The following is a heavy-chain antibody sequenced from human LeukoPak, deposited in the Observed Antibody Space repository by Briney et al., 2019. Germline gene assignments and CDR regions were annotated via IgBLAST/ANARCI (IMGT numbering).Heavy chain of an antibody. D-gene: IGHD3-10*02. V-gene: IGHV3-48*03. Sequence: GGSLRLSCAASGFTFSSYEMNWVRQASGKGLEWVSYISSSGSTIYYADSVKGRFTIPRDNAKNSLYLQMNSLRAEDTAVYYCAELGITMIGGVWGKGTTVTISS. CDR2: ISSSGSTI. CDR3: AELGITMIGGV. CDR1: GFTFSSYE. J-gene: IGHJ6*04.